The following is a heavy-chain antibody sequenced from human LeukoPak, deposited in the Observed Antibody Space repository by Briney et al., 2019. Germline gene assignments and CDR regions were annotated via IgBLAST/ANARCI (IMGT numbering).Heavy chain of an antibody. Sequence: SETLSLTCAVYGGSFSGYYWSWIRQPPGKGLEWIGEINHSGSTNYNPSLKSRVTISVDTSKNQFSLKLSSVTAADTAVYYCAREIPEWELLGDAFDIWGQGTMVTVSS. V-gene: IGHV4-34*01. CDR1: GGSFSGYY. D-gene: IGHD1-26*01. CDR3: AREIPEWELLGDAFDI. CDR2: INHSGST. J-gene: IGHJ3*02.